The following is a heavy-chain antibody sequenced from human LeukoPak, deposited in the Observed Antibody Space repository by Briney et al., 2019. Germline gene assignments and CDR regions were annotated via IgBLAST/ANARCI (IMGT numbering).Heavy chain of an antibody. CDR2: VRGRLGGNVDYT. J-gene: IGHJ4*01. CDR3: ANLEPPLSRYYGRGTNY. D-gene: IGHD3-3*01. V-gene: IGHV3-23*01. Sequence: GGPLRLSCVTSGFTFSSYAMTWVRQAPGKGLQWVSTVRGRLGGNVDYTNYADSVKGRFTISRDNSKATIYLQMDNLRADDTAIYYCANLEPPLSRYYGRGTNYWGQGTLVTVSS. CDR1: GFTFSSYA.